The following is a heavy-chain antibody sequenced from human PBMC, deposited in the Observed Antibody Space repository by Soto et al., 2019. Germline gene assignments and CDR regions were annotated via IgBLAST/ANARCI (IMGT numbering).Heavy chain of an antibody. J-gene: IGHJ4*02. CDR2: INHSGSS. CDR1: SECLCRWI. Sequence: SLPLSLTRPVCSECLCRWIWTWIRKTPGKGLQWIGQINHSGSSIYNPSLKNRVTISTMSNNKFSLELSSVTAADTAVYYCTRGLFSGSSYSGSRHYFYSWGQGTMVTVSS. D-gene: IGHD1-26*01. V-gene: IGHV4-34*01. CDR3: TRGLFSGSSYSGSRHYFYS.